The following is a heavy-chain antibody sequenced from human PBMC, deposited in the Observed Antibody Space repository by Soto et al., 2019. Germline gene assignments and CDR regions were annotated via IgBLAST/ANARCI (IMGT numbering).Heavy chain of an antibody. Sequence: PGGSLRLSCAASGFTFSSYAMHWVRQAPGKGLEWVAVISSDGNDKYYADSVKGRFTISRDNSKNTLYLQMNSLRAEDTTVYYCARDTDIGAAGYYFDYWGQGTLVTVSS. CDR1: GFTFSSYA. D-gene: IGHD6-13*01. J-gene: IGHJ4*02. CDR2: ISSDGNDK. CDR3: ARDTDIGAAGYYFDY. V-gene: IGHV3-30-3*01.